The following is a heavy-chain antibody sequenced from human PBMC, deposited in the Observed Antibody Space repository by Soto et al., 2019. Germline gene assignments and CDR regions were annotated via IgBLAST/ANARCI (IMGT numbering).Heavy chain of an antibody. CDR1: GDTFTDHT. CDR2: SVPTLGMA. D-gene: IGHD2-15*01. V-gene: IGHV1-69*02. CDR3: ASGDCSGGRCYSDFDF. Sequence: QVHLVQSGAEVKKPGSSVKVSCKASGDTFTDHTVTWVRQAPGQGLEWMGRSVPTLGMANYAQTSQGRVTITADTSMTTAYLELTGLTSDDSAVYYCASGDCSGGRCYSDFDFWGQGTLVTVSS. J-gene: IGHJ4*02.